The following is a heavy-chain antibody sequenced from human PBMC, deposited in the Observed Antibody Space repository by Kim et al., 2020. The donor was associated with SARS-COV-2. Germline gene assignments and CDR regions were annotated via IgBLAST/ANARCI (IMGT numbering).Heavy chain of an antibody. V-gene: IGHV3-7*01. J-gene: IGHJ3*01. Sequence: GGSLRLSCAASGFTFSCCWMSWVRQAPGTGLEWVANIKQDGSERYFVDSMKGRFTISRDNAKNSLYLQINSLRVEDTAVYYCVRDIYTHAFDLWGQGTLVTVSS. CDR1: GFTFSCCW. CDR2: IKQDGSER. CDR3: VRDIYTHAFDL. D-gene: IGHD4-4*01.